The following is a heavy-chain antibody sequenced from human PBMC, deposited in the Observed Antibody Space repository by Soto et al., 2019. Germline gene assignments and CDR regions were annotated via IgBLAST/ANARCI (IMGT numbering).Heavy chain of an antibody. J-gene: IGHJ6*02. CDR1: GFTLSSYS. CDR2: ISSSSSTI. V-gene: IGHV3-48*02. Sequence: EVQLVESGGGLVQPGGSLRLSCEASGFTLSSYSRNWARQAPGQGLEWVSYISSSSSTIYYADSVKGRFTISRDNAKNSLYLQMNSLRDEDTAVYYCARDIPRSAGWDVWGQGTTVTVSS. CDR3: ARDIPRSAGWDV.